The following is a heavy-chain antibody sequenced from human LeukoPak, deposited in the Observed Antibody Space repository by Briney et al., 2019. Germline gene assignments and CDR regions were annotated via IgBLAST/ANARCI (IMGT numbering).Heavy chain of an antibody. Sequence: ASVTVSCKASGYTFTSYYMHWVRQAPGQGLEWMGLINPSGGSTSYAQKFQGRVTMTRDTSTSTVYMELSSLRSEDTAVYYCAREQRDKSGYAGDFDPWGQGTLVTVSS. D-gene: IGHD5-12*01. V-gene: IGHV1-46*01. CDR2: INPSGGST. J-gene: IGHJ5*02. CDR1: GYTFTSYY. CDR3: AREQRDKSGYAGDFDP.